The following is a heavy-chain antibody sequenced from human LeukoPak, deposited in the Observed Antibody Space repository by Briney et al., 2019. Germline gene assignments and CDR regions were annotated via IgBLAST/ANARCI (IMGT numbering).Heavy chain of an antibody. CDR1: GGTFSSYA. D-gene: IGHD2-8*01. CDR2: IIPIFGTA. J-gene: IGHJ4*02. CDR3: ARDEGYCTNGVCSYFDY. Sequence: ASVKVSCKASGGTFSSYAISWVRQAPGQGLERMGGIIPIFGTANYAQKFQGRVTITADESTSTAYMELSSLRSEDTAVYYCARDEGYCTNGVCSYFDYWGQGTLVTVSS. V-gene: IGHV1-69*13.